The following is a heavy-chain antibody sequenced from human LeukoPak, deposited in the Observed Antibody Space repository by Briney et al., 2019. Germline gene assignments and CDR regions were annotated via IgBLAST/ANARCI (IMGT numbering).Heavy chain of an antibody. CDR1: GGSLSSYY. Sequence: SETLSLTCTVSGGSLSSYYWSWIRQPPGNGLEWIGYIYYSGSTTYNPSLKSRVTISVDMSKNQFSLKLSSVTAADTAVYYCARRLKYSNYGFDDWGQGTLVTVSS. CDR2: IYYSGST. V-gene: IGHV4-59*08. J-gene: IGHJ4*02. D-gene: IGHD5-24*01. CDR3: ARRLKYSNYGFDD.